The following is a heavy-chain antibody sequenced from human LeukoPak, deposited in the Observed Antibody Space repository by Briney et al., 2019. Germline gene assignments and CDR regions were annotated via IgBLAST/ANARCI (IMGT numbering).Heavy chain of an antibody. V-gene: IGHV3-30*18. CDR2: MSNDGSKI. J-gene: IGHJ5*01. Sequence: PGGSLRLSCAASGFTFSSYGMHWVRQAPGKGLEWLAFMSNDGSKIYYLDSVKGRFTISRDNSKNTLYLQMNSQRPEDTAVYYCAKDGRPVVPATYNWFESWGQGTLVTVSS. CDR1: GFTFSSYG. CDR3: AKDGRPVVPATYNWFES. D-gene: IGHD3-10*01.